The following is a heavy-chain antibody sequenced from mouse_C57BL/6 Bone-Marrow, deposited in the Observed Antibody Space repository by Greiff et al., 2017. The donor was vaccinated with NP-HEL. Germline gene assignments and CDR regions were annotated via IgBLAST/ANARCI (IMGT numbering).Heavy chain of an antibody. J-gene: IGHJ4*01. Sequence: VQLQQSGAELVRPGTSVKMSCKASGYTFTNYWIGWAKQRPGHGLEWIGDIYPGGGYTNYNEKFKGKATLTADKSSGTAYMQFSSLTSEDSAIDYCARKGFYYGTDAMDYWGQGTSVTVSS. CDR1: GYTFTNYW. CDR2: IYPGGGYT. D-gene: IGHD1-1*01. V-gene: IGHV1-63*01. CDR3: ARKGFYYGTDAMDY.